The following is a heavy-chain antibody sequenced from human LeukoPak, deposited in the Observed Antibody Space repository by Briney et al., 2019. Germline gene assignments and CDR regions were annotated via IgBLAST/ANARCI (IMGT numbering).Heavy chain of an antibody. CDR1: GYTFTSYH. J-gene: IGHJ4*02. CDR2: FDPEDVET. D-gene: IGHD5-12*01. Sequence: ASVKVSCKASGYTFTSYHMHWVRQAPGKGLEWMGGFDPEDVETIYAQKFQGRVTMTEDTYTDTAYMELSSLRSEDTAVYYCATYSGYAAYWGQGTLVSVSS. CDR3: ATYSGYAAY. V-gene: IGHV1-24*01.